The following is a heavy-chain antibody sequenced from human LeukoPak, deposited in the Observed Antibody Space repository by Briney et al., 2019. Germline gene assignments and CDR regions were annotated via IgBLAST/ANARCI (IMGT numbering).Heavy chain of an antibody. Sequence: GGSLRLSCAASGFTFSSYWMSWVRQAPGRGLEWVANIKQDGSEKNYVGSVKGRFTISRDNAKNSLYLQMNSLRVEDTAVYYCARSGGLDYWGQGTLVSVSS. D-gene: IGHD2-15*01. CDR1: GFTFSSYW. CDR3: ARSGGLDY. V-gene: IGHV3-7*01. CDR2: IKQDGSEK. J-gene: IGHJ4*02.